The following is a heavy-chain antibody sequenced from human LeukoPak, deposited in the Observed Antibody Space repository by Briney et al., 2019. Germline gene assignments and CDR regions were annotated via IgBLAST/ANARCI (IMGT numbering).Heavy chain of an antibody. CDR1: GFTFNSYT. CDR3: ARDYYYDTSGYYSFDY. D-gene: IGHD3-22*01. J-gene: IGHJ4*02. CDR2: ISSSSSYI. Sequence: GGSLRLSCAASGFTFNSYTMNWVRQAPGKGLVWVSSISSSSSYIYYADSVKGRFTISRDNAKNSLYLQMNSLRAEDTAVYYCARDYYYDTSGYYSFDYWGQGTLVTVSS. V-gene: IGHV3-21*01.